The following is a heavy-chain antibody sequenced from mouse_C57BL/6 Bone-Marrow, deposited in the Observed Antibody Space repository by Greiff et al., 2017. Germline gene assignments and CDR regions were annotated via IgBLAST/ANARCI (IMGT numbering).Heavy chain of an antibody. D-gene: IGHD2-5*01. V-gene: IGHV1-81*01. Sequence: QVQLQQPGAELVRPGASVKLSCKASGYTFTSYGISWVKQRTGQGLEWIGEIYPRSGNTYYNEKFKGKATLTVDKSSSTAYMELSSLTSEDSAVYFCARYYSNYAWFAYWGQGTLVTVSA. J-gene: IGHJ3*01. CDR3: ARYYSNYAWFAY. CDR2: IYPRSGNT. CDR1: GYTFTSYG.